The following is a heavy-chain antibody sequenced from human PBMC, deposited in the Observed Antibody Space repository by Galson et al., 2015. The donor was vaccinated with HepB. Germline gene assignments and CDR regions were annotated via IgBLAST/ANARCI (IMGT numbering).Heavy chain of an antibody. CDR2: IKSKTDGGTT. J-gene: IGHJ1*01. V-gene: IGHV3-15*01. D-gene: IGHD1-26*01. Sequence: SLRLSCAASGFTFSNAWMSWVRQAPGKGLEWVGRIKSKTDGGTTDCAAPVKGRFTISRDDSKNTLYLQMNSLKTEDTAVYYCTTDRIVGATSTKYFQHWGQGTLVTVSS. CDR1: GFTFSNAW. CDR3: TTDRIVGATSTKYFQH.